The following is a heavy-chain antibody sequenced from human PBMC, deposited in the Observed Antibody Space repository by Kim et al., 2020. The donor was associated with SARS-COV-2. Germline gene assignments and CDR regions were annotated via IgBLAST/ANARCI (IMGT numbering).Heavy chain of an antibody. V-gene: IGHV1-46*02. CDR2: INPSFGST. D-gene: IGHD1-26*01. CDR3: ARIERTTNGGNYDY. CDR1: GYTFNSSY. Sequence: ASVKVSCKASGYTFNSSYIHWVRQAPGQGLEWMGMINPSFGSTAYALNSQGRVTMTRDTSTSTVYMEVSSLRPEDTAVYYCARIERTTNGGNYDYWGQG. J-gene: IGHJ4*02.